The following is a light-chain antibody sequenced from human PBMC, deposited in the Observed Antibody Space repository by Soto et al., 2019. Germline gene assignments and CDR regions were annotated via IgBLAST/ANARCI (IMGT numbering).Light chain of an antibody. Sequence: DVQMTQSPSTLSASVGDRVTITCLASHNIGACLAWYQQKPGQGPKLLIYRASNLESGVPSRFSGSGSGTQFTLAISGLQPDDFATYYCQQYNSYSHVYTFGQGTKVDI. CDR2: RAS. J-gene: IGKJ2*01. CDR1: HNIGAC. CDR3: QQYNSYSHVYT. V-gene: IGKV1-5*03.